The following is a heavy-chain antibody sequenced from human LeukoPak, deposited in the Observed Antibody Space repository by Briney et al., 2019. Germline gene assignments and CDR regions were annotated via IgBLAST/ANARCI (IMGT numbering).Heavy chain of an antibody. V-gene: IGHV4-59*01. Sequence: SETLSLTCTVSGGSFGNYYWSWIRQPPGKGLEWIGYIYDSGTTNYNPSLKSRVTISVDTSKNQFSLKLSSVTAADTAVYYCARAERELPHFDYWGQGTLVTVSS. CDR3: ARAERELPHFDY. CDR2: IYDSGTT. CDR1: GGSFGNYY. D-gene: IGHD1-26*01. J-gene: IGHJ4*02.